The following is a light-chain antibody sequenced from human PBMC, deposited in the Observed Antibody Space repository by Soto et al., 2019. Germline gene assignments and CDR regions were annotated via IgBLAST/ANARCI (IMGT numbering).Light chain of an antibody. V-gene: IGKV1-5*03. Sequence: DIPMTQSPSTLSASVGDRVTITCRASQSIGSWLAWYQQKPGKAPNLLIYKASTLENGVPSRFSGSGSGTEFTLTISRLQPDDFATYYCQQYNTYSPWAFGQGTKVEIK. CDR2: KAS. CDR1: QSIGSW. J-gene: IGKJ1*01. CDR3: QQYNTYSPWA.